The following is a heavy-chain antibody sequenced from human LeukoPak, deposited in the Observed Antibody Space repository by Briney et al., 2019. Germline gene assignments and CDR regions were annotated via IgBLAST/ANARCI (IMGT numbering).Heavy chain of an antibody. CDR2: INPNSGGT. J-gene: IGHJ3*02. Sequence: ASVKVSCKASGYTFTRYYMHWVRQAPGQGLGWMGWINPNSGGTNYAQKFQGRVTMTRDTSISTAYMELRRLRSDVTAVYYCAREGGGMANAFDIWGQGTMVTVSS. CDR3: AREGGGMANAFDI. CDR1: GYTFTRYY. V-gene: IGHV1-2*02. D-gene: IGHD5-24*01.